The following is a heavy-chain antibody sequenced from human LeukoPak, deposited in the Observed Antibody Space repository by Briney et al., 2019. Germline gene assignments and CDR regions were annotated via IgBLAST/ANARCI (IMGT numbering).Heavy chain of an antibody. J-gene: IGHJ4*02. V-gene: IGHV1-2*02. CDR3: ARDSGSQRGTIDY. Sequence: ASVKVSCKASGYTFTGYYMHWVRQAPGQGLEWMGWINPNSGGTNYAQKFQGRVTMTRDTSISTAYMELSRLRSDDTAVYYCARDSGSQRGTIDYWGQGTLVTVSS. CDR1: GYTFTGYY. CDR2: INPNSGGT. D-gene: IGHD1-26*01.